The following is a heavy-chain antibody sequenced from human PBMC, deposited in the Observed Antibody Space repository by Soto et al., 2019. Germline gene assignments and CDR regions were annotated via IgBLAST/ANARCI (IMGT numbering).Heavy chain of an antibody. CDR2: ISGSGGST. CDR3: AKDDAYYDILTVGNYFDY. CDR1: GFTFSSYA. V-gene: IGHV3-23*01. D-gene: IGHD3-9*01. Sequence: GGSLRLSCAASGFTFSSYAMSWVRQAPGKGLEWVSAISGSGGSTYYADSVKGRFTISRDNSKNTLYLQMNSLRAEDTAVYYCAKDDAYYDILTVGNYFDYWGQGTLVTVSS. J-gene: IGHJ4*02.